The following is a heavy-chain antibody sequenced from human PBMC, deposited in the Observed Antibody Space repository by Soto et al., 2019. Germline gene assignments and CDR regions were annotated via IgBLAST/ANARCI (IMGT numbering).Heavy chain of an antibody. CDR2: IYYSGST. CDR1: GGSISSYY. CDR3: VGARGRLVGFDY. Sequence: SETLSLTCTVSGGSISSYYWSWIRQPPGKGLEWIGYIYYSGSTNYNPSLKSRVAMSVDTSKNHFSLSLNPVSAADTAAYYCVGARGRLVGFDYWGQGTLVTVSS. D-gene: IGHD1-26*01. V-gene: IGHV4-59*04. J-gene: IGHJ4*02.